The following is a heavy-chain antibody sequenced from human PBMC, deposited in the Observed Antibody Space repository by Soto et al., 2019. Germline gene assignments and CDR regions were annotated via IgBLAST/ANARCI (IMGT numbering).Heavy chain of an antibody. D-gene: IGHD3-16*02. CDR1: GGTFSSYA. CDR3: ASPCRGELSTRYYGMDV. J-gene: IGHJ6*02. CDR2: IIPIFGTA. V-gene: IGHV1-69*01. Sequence: QVQLVQSGAEVKKPGSSVKVSCKASGGTFSSYAISWVRQAPGQGLEWMGGIIPIFGTANYAQKFQGRVTIPADESTSTAYMELSSLRSEDTAVYYCASPCRGELSTRYYGMDVWGQGTTVTVSS.